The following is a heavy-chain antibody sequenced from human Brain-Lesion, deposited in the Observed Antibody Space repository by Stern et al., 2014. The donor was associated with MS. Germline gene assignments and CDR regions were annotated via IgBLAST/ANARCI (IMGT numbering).Heavy chain of an antibody. V-gene: IGHV4-30-4*01. CDR3: ARSGDFGDTGHWFDP. D-gene: IGHD3-10*01. Sequence: QVQLVESGPGLVKPSQILSLTCTVSGGSISNVDYYWTWIRQPPGKGLEWIGSIFYSGTSYYSPSLKSRVSISVDTSKNQFSLSLNSLTAADTAVYYCARSGDFGDTGHWFDPWGQGTLVTVSS. CDR2: IFYSGTS. CDR1: GGSISNVDYY. J-gene: IGHJ5*02.